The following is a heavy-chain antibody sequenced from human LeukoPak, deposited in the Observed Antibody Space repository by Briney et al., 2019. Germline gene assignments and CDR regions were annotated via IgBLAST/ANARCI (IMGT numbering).Heavy chain of an antibody. V-gene: IGHV3-30*18. CDR1: GFTFSSYG. CDR3: AKEMGYCSSTSCYYYYGVDV. D-gene: IGHD2-2*01. J-gene: IGHJ6*02. Sequence: PGGSLRLSCAASGFTFSSYGMHWVRQAPGKGLEWVAVISYDGSNKYYADSVKGRFTISRDNSKNTLYLQMNSLRAEDTAVYYCAKEMGYCSSTSCYYYYGVDVWGQGTTVTVSS. CDR2: ISYDGSNK.